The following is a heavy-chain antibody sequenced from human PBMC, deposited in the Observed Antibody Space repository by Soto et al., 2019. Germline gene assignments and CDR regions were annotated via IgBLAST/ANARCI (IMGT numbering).Heavy chain of an antibody. CDR3: ARDRWRDGYDYGPDF. Sequence: QVQLVQSGAEVKKPGASVKVSCKASGYTFTSYGISWVRQAPGQGLEWMGWISAYNGNTNYAQKLQGRVTMTTDTSTRTAYMELRSLRSDDTAVYYCARDRWRDGYDYGPDFWGQGNLVTVSS. CDR2: ISAYNGNT. CDR1: GYTFTSYG. D-gene: IGHD5-12*01. J-gene: IGHJ4*02. V-gene: IGHV1-18*01.